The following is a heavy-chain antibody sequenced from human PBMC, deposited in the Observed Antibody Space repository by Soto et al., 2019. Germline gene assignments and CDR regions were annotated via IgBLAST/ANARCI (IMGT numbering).Heavy chain of an antibody. Sequence: SVKVSCKASGFTLTSSAVRWVRQARGQRLEWIGWIVVGSGNTNYAQKFQERVTITRDMSTSTAYMELSSLRSEDTAVYYCAAPFYYDSSGYYPGPFDYWGQGTLVTVSS. J-gene: IGHJ4*02. CDR1: GFTLTSSA. V-gene: IGHV1-58*01. D-gene: IGHD3-22*01. CDR3: AAPFYYDSSGYYPGPFDY. CDR2: IVVGSGNT.